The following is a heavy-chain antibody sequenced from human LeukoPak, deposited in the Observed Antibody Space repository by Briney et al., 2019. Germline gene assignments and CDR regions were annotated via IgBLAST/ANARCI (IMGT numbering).Heavy chain of an antibody. CDR2: IKQDGSEK. V-gene: IGHV3-7*03. CDR3: AKDAVVTAIQGGSWLDP. J-gene: IGHJ5*02. D-gene: IGHD2-21*02. CDR1: GFTFSSYW. Sequence: GGSLRLSCTAYGFTFSSYWRSWVRQAPGEGLEWVANIKQDGSEKYYVDSVKGRFTISRDNAKNSLYLQMNSLRAEDTAVYYCAKDAVVTAIQGGSWLDPWGLRTLVTVSS.